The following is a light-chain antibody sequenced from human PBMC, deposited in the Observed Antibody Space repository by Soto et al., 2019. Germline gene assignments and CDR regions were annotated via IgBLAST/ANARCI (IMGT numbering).Light chain of an antibody. CDR3: SSYRNSITFV. CDR2: EVS. V-gene: IGLV2-14*01. CDR1: TSDIGDYSS. J-gene: IGLJ7*01. Sequence: QSALTQPASVSGSPGQSISISCTGTTSDIGDYSSVSWYQQHPGKAPTLIIYEVSNRPSGVSHRFSGSKSGNTASLTISGLQADDEADYYCSSYRNSITFVFGSGTQLTVL.